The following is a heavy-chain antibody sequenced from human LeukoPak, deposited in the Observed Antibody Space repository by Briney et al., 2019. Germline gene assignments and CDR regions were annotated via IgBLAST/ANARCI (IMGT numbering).Heavy chain of an antibody. CDR3: ATKEPSTSGWSY. CDR2: IKEDGSEK. D-gene: IGHD6-19*01. Sequence: PGGSLRLSCAASGFTYSRDWTAWVRQAPGKGLEWVANIKEDGSEKNYVDSVKGRFTISRGNAENSVYLQMNDLRAEDTGVYYCATKEPSTSGWSYWGQGTLVTVSS. V-gene: IGHV3-7*01. CDR1: GFTYSRDW. J-gene: IGHJ4*02.